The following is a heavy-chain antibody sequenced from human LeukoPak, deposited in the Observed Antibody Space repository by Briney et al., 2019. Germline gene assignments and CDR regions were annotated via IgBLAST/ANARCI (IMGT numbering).Heavy chain of an antibody. D-gene: IGHD4-17*01. CDR2: ISSSSSYI. V-gene: IGHV3-21*01. J-gene: IGHJ4*02. Sequence: GGSLRLSCAASGFTFSSYSMNWVRQAPGKGLEWVSSISSSSSYIYYADSVKGRFTISRDNAKNSLYLQMNSLRAEDTAVYYCARVSVTVIPIFDYWGQGALVTVSS. CDR1: GFTFSSYS. CDR3: ARVSVTVIPIFDY.